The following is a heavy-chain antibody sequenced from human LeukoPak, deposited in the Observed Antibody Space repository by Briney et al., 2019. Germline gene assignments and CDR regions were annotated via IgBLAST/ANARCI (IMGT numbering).Heavy chain of an antibody. V-gene: IGHV3-48*03. Sequence: GGSLRLSCAASGFTFSSYEMSWVRQAPGKGLEWVSYISSSGSTIYYADSVKGRFTISRDNAKNSLYLQMNSLRAEDTAVYYCARVGSSGWYAPYYFDYCGEGTLVTVSS. J-gene: IGHJ4*02. D-gene: IGHD6-19*01. CDR2: ISSSGSTI. CDR1: GFTFSSYE. CDR3: ARVGSSGWYAPYYFDY.